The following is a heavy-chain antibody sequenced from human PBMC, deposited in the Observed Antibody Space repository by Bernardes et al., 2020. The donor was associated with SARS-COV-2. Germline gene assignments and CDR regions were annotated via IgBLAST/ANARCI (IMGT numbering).Heavy chain of an antibody. V-gene: IGHV3-21*01. D-gene: IGHD2-15*01. CDR1: GFSFSRNS. Sequence: GGSLRLSCAASGFSFSRNSMYWVRQAPGKGLELVSAISSGSDYIHYADSVKGRFTISRDNAKNSLYLQMSSLRADDTATYYCASARGGYCNSADCQGFDPWGQGTLVTVSS. CDR3: ASARGGYCNSADCQGFDP. CDR2: ISSGSDYI. J-gene: IGHJ5*02.